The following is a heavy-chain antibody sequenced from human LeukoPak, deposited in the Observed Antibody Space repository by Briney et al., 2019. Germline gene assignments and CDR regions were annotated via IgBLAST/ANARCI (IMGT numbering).Heavy chain of an antibody. Sequence: SETLSLTCAVSGGSISSSNWWSWVRQPPGKGLEWIGEIYHSGSTNYNPSLKSRVTISVDTSKNQFSLKLSSVTAADTAVYFCSRAVAGSVGWFDPWGQGTLVTVSS. V-gene: IGHV4-4*02. CDR1: GGSISSSNW. CDR2: IYHSGST. D-gene: IGHD6-19*01. J-gene: IGHJ5*02. CDR3: SRAVAGSVGWFDP.